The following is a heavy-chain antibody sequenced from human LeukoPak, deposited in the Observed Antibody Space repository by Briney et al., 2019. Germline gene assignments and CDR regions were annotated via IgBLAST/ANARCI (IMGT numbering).Heavy chain of an antibody. V-gene: IGHV4-34*01. D-gene: IGHD3-10*01. CDR1: GGSFSGYY. CDR3: AVWFGEFPAAFDY. J-gene: IGHJ4*02. CDR2: INHSGST. Sequence: SETLSLTCAVYGGSFSGYYWSWIRQPPGKGLGWIGEINHSGSTNYNPAVKSRATISVDTSKNHFSLKLSSVTAADTAVYYCAVWFGEFPAAFDYWGQGTLVTVSS.